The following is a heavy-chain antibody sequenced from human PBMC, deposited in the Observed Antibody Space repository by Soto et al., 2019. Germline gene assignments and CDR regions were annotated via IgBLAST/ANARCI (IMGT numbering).Heavy chain of an antibody. CDR1: RYAFSRYG. CDR2: ISAYNGNT. J-gene: IGHJ5*02. Sequence: GASVKVSFKASRYAFSRYGIMWVRQAPGQGLEWMGWISAYNGNTNSAEKLRGRLTMTTDASTTTAYMELRSLRSDDTAIYYCARDQGFRVVINSNWFDPWGQGTLVTVSS. V-gene: IGHV1-18*01. D-gene: IGHD2-21*01. CDR3: ARDQGFRVVINSNWFDP.